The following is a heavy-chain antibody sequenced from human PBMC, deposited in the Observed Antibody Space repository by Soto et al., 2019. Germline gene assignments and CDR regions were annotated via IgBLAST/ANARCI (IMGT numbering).Heavy chain of an antibody. CDR1: GYTFTGYY. D-gene: IGHD3-10*01. CDR2: INPNSGGT. J-gene: IGHJ5*02. Sequence: ASVKVSFKASGYTFTGYYMHWVRQAPGQGLEWMGWINPNSGGTNYAQKFQGWVTMTRDTSISTAYMELSRLRSDDTAVYYCARDPDFYGSGSYYKSPRGWFDPWGQGTLVTVSS. V-gene: IGHV1-2*04. CDR3: ARDPDFYGSGSYYKSPRGWFDP.